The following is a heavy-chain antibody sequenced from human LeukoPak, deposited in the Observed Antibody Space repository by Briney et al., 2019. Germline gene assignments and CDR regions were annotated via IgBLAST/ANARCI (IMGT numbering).Heavy chain of an antibody. D-gene: IGHD2-21*02. CDR3: ERARGDLSLDY. CDR2: TTHSGST. CDR1: IESISGYY. V-gene: IGHV4-34*01. Sequence: SETLSLTCSVYIESISGYYWTWIRQPPGKGLEWIGETTHSGSTNYNPSLKSRVTISVDTSKNQFSLKLSSLIAADTAVYCCERARGDLSLDYWGRGTPVTVSS. J-gene: IGHJ4*02.